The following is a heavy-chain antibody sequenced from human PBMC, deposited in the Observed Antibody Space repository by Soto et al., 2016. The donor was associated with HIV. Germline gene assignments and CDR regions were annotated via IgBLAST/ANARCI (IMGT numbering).Heavy chain of an antibody. V-gene: IGHV3-53*02. CDR3: ASGFPVAGTTAFDY. J-gene: IGHJ4*03. CDR2: IYSGGST. CDR1: GFTVSSIY. D-gene: IGHD6-19*01. Sequence: EVQLVETGGGLIQPGGSLRLSCAASGFTVSSIYMTWVRQAPGKGLDWVSTIYSGGSTGYADSVKGRFTISRDNSKNTLYLQMSSLRVEDTAIYYCASGFPVAGTTAFDYWGREPGHRLL.